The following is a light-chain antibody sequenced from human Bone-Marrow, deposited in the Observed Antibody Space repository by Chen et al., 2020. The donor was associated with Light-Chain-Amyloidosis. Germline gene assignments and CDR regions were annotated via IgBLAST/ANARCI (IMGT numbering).Light chain of an antibody. CDR1: SSDVGGYNY. Sequence: QSALTQPASVSGSPGQSITISCTGTSSDVGGYNYVSWYQHHPGEAPKLMIYEVRNRPSGVSKRFSGSKSGNTASLTISGFQAEDEADYYCSSFTSRSTRVFGGGTKLTVL. J-gene: IGLJ3*02. CDR2: EVR. V-gene: IGLV2-14*01. CDR3: SSFTSRSTRV.